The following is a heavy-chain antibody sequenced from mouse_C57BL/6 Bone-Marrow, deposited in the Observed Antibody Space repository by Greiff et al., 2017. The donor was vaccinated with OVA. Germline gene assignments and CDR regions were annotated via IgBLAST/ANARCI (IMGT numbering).Heavy chain of an antibody. CDR2: IYPSDSET. D-gene: IGHD1-1*01. Sequence: QVQLQQPGAELVRPGSSVKLSCKASGYTFTSYWMDWVKQRPGQGLEWIGNIYPSDSETHYNQKFKDKATLTVDKSSSTAYMQLSSLTSEDSAVYYCARYGSSYRFAYWGQGTLVTVSA. CDR1: GYTFTSYW. V-gene: IGHV1-61*01. J-gene: IGHJ3*01. CDR3: ARYGSSYRFAY.